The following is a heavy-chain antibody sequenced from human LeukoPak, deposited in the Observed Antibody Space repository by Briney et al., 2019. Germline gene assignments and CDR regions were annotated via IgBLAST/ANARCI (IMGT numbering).Heavy chain of an antibody. D-gene: IGHD3-10*01. J-gene: IGHJ4*02. V-gene: IGHV3-66*01. CDR1: GFTVSSNY. CDR3: AREKSEYYGSGSYYNPIH. Sequence: GGSLRLSCAASGFTVSSNYMSWVRQAPGKGLEGVPFIYGGGSTYYADSVKGRFTISRDNSKNTLYLQMNSLRAEDTAVYYCAREKSEYYGSGSYYNPIHWGQGTLVTVSS. CDR2: IYGGGST.